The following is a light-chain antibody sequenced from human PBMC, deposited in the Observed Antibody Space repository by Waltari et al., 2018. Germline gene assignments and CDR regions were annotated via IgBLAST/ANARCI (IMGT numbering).Light chain of an antibody. Sequence: TCRASQSIVSYLDWYEQKPGKAPKLLIYGASSLQGGVPSRFSGSGSGTDFTLTISSLQPEDFATYYCQQSYGTPRTFGQGTKVEIE. CDR2: GAS. V-gene: IGKV1-39*01. J-gene: IGKJ1*01. CDR3: QQSYGTPRT. CDR1: QSIVSY.